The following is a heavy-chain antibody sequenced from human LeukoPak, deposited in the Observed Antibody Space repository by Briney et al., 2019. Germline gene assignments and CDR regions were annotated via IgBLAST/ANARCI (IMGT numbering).Heavy chain of an antibody. CDR2: ISWNSGSI. CDR3: AKDTQYYGSGPFDY. J-gene: IGHJ4*02. Sequence: GGSLRLSCAASGFTFDDYAIHWVRQAPGKGLEWVSGISWNSGSIGYADSVKGRFTISRDNAKNSLYLQMNSLRAEDMALYYCAKDTQYYGSGPFDYWGQGTLVTVSS. CDR1: GFTFDDYA. D-gene: IGHD3-10*01. V-gene: IGHV3-9*03.